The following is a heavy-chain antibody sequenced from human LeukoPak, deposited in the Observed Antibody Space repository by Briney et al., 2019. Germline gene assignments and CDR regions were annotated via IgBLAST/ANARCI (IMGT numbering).Heavy chain of an antibody. D-gene: IGHD6-13*01. CDR2: IYYSGST. V-gene: IGHV4-59*08. CDR3: ATTPREYSSTWYYFDY. Sequence: PSETLSLTCTVSGGSISSYYWSWIRQPPGKGLEWIGYIYYSGSTNYNPSLKSRVTISVDTSKKQFSLNLSSVTAADTAVYYCATTPREYSSTWYYFDYWGQGILVTVSS. J-gene: IGHJ4*02. CDR1: GGSISSYY.